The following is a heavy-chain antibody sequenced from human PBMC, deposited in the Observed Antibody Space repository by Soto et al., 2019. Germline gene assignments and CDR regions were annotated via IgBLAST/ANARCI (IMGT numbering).Heavy chain of an antibody. J-gene: IGHJ4*02. CDR2: IYHSGST. CDR3: ARGIGTHTGFDY. D-gene: IGHD6-13*01. Sequence: SETLSLTCAVSGGSISSGGYSWSWIRQPPGKGLEWIGYIYHSGSTYYNPSLKSRVTISVDRSKNQFSLKLSSVTAADTAVYYCARGIGTHTGFDYWGQGTLVTVSS. CDR1: GGSISSGGYS. V-gene: IGHV4-30-2*01.